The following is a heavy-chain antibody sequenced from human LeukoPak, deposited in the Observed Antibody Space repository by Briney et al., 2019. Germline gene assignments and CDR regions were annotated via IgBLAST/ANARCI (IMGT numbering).Heavy chain of an antibody. CDR1: GYTFTSYD. CDR2: MNPNSGNT. CDR3: ATRGYSYGYWAVDY. J-gene: IGHJ4*02. Sequence: ASVKVSCKASGYTFTSYDINWVRQATRHGLEWMGWMNPNSGNTGYAQKFQGRVTMTRNTSISTAYMELSSLRSEDTAVYYCATRGYSYGYWAVDYWGQGTLVTVSS. V-gene: IGHV1-8*01. D-gene: IGHD5-18*01.